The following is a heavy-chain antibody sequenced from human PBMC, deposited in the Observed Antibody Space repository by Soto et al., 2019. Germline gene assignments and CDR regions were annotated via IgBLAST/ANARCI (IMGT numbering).Heavy chain of an antibody. CDR3: AIGLYYYDSSGYDVDY. V-gene: IGHV4-34*01. CDR1: GGSFSGYY. D-gene: IGHD3-22*01. J-gene: IGHJ4*02. CDR2: INHSGST. Sequence: PSETLSLTCAVYGGSFSGYYWGWIRQPPWKVLEWIGEINHSGSTNYNPSLKSRVTISVDTSKNQFSLKLSSVTASDTAVYYCAIGLYYYDSSGYDVDYWGQGTLVTVST.